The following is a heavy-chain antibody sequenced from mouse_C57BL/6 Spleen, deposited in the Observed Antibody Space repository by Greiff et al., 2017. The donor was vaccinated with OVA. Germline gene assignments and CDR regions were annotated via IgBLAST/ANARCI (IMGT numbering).Heavy chain of an antibody. J-gene: IGHJ4*01. CDR1: GFSLTSYG. CDR3: ARRGTTASRGAMDY. CDR2: IWSDGST. D-gene: IGHD1-2*01. V-gene: IGHV2-6*03. Sequence: VKLMESGPGLVAPSQSLSITCTVSGFSLTSYGVHWVRQPPGKGLEWLVVIWSDGSTTYNSALKSRLSISKDNSKSQVFLKMNSLQTDDTAMYYCARRGTTASRGAMDYWGQGTSVTVSS.